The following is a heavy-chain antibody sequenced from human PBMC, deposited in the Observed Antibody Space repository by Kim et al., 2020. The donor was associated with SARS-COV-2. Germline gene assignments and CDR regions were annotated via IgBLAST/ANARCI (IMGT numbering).Heavy chain of an antibody. D-gene: IGHD4-17*01. V-gene: IGHV3-64D*09. J-gene: IGHJ4*02. CDR3: VKDYGDYGPLDS. CDR1: GFTFSNYA. Sequence: GGSLRLSCSASGFTFSNYAMHWVRQAPGKGLEYVSVISRNGGSTYYRDSMKGRFTISRDNSKNTLYLQMSSLRAEDTAVYYCVKDYGDYGPLDSWGQGTLVTVSS. CDR2: ISRNGGST.